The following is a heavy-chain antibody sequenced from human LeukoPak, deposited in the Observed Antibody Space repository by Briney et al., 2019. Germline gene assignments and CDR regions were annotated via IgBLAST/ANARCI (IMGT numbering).Heavy chain of an antibody. J-gene: IGHJ3*01. D-gene: IGHD5-24*01. CDR2: ISFSGGST. CDR3: ARDIQLST. Sequence: GGSLRLSCAASGFTFSDSAMSWVRQAPGKGLEWVSLISFSGGSTYYADSVKGRFTISRDNSKDTLYLQMNSLRAEDTAIYYCARDIQLSTWGLGTMATVSS. V-gene: IGHV3-23*01. CDR1: GFTFSDSA.